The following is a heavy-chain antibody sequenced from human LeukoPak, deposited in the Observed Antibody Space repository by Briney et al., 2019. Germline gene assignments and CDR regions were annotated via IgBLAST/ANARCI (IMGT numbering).Heavy chain of an antibody. CDR3: AKGRIVVPRVGNYYYYYGMDV. J-gene: IGHJ6*04. Sequence: SVKVSCKASGGTFSSYAISWVRQAPGQGLEWMGGIIPIFGTANYAQKFQGRVTITADKSTGTAYMELSSLRSEDTAVDYCAKGRIVVPRVGNYYYYYGMDVWGKGTTVTVSS. CDR1: GGTFSSYA. CDR2: IIPIFGTA. V-gene: IGHV1-69*06. D-gene: IGHD2-2*01.